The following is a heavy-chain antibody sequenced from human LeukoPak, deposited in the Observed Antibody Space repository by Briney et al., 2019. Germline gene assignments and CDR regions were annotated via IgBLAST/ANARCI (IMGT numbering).Heavy chain of an antibody. CDR3: ARGTVGNFDY. CDR2: IRYDGSNK. CDR1: GFTFSSYG. Sequence: PGGSLRLSXAASGFTFSSYGMHWVRQAPGKGLGWVAFIRYDGSNKYYADSVKGRFTISRDNSKNTLYLQMNSLRAEDTAVYYCARGTVGNFDYWGQGTLVTVSS. J-gene: IGHJ4*02. V-gene: IGHV3-30*02. D-gene: IGHD4-23*01.